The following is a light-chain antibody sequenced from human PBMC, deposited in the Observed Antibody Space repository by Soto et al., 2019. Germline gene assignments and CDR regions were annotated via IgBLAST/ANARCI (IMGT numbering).Light chain of an antibody. J-gene: IGKJ3*01. CDR1: QSISSW. CDR3: QQYNSYLFT. CDR2: KVS. Sequence: DIQMTQSPSTLSASVGDRVTITCRASQSISSWLAWYQQKPVKAPKRLIYKVSSLESGGPTRVRGSGSGTESTRTISSLQSDDFATYYCQQYNSYLFTFGPGTKVDIK. V-gene: IGKV1-5*03.